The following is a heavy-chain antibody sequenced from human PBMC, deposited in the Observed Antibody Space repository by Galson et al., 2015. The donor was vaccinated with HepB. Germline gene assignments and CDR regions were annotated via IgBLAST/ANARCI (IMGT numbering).Heavy chain of an antibody. Sequence: SVKVSCKASGYTFTGYYMHWVRQAPGQGLEWMGWINPNSGGTNYAQKFQGWVTMTRDTSISTAYMELSRLRSDDTAVYYCARGLMNYYDSSGSIPYYGMDVWGQGTTVTVSS. CDR2: INPNSGGT. V-gene: IGHV1-2*04. CDR3: ARGLMNYYDSSGSIPYYGMDV. D-gene: IGHD3-22*01. J-gene: IGHJ6*02. CDR1: GYTFTGYY.